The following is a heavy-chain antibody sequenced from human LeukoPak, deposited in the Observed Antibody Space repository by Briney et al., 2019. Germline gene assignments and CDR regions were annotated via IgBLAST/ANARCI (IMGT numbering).Heavy chain of an antibody. V-gene: IGHV1-69*05. CDR3: ARELPRGYYYDSSGYPKGLRD. D-gene: IGHD3-22*01. CDR1: GGTFSSYA. Sequence: ASVKVSCKASGGTFSSYAISWVRQAPGQGLEWMGGIIPIFGTANYAQKCQGRVTITTDESTSTAYMELSSLRPEDTAVYYCARELPRGYYYDSSGYPKGLRDWGQGTLVTVSS. J-gene: IGHJ4*02. CDR2: IIPIFGTA.